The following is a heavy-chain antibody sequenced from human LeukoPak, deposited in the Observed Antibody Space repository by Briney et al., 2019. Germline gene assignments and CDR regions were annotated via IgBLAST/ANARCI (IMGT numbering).Heavy chain of an antibody. D-gene: IGHD6-19*01. J-gene: IGHJ4*02. V-gene: IGHV1-18*01. CDR3: ARDSNVAYSSGWYPGY. Sequence: ASVKVSCKASGYTFTSFGISWVRQAPGQGLEWVGWISANNGNTKYEKKLQGRVTMTTDTSTSTAYMELRSLRSDDTAVYYCARDSNVAYSSGWYPGYWGQGTLSPSPQ. CDR1: GYTFTSFG. CDR2: ISANNGNT.